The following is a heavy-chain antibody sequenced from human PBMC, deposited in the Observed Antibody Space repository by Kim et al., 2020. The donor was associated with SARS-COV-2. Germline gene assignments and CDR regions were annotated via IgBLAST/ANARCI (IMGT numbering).Heavy chain of an antibody. CDR1: GGSISSGGYY. CDR2: IYYSGST. V-gene: IGHV4-31*03. CDR3: ARDGRDTMVLDGMDV. D-gene: IGHD3-10*01. J-gene: IGHJ6*02. Sequence: SETLSLTCTVSGGSISSGGYYWSWIRQHPGKGLEWIGYIYYSGSTYYNPSLKSRVTISVDTSKNQFSLKLSSVTAADTAVYYCARDGRDTMVLDGMDVWGQGTTVTVSS.